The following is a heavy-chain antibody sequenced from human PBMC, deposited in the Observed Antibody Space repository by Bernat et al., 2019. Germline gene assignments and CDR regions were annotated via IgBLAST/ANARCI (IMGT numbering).Heavy chain of an antibody. CDR3: GEGPKVGVNTSLRDY. CDR2: ISYDGSNK. V-gene: IGHV3-30*03. CDR1: GFTFSSYG. J-gene: IGHJ4*02. D-gene: IGHD3-22*01. Sequence: QVQLVESGGGVVQPGRSLRLSCAASGFTFSSYGMHWVRQAPGKGLEWVAVISYDGSNKYYADSVKGRFTISRDNSKNTLYLQMNSLRAEDTAVYYCGEGPKVGVNTSLRDYWGQGTLVTVSS.